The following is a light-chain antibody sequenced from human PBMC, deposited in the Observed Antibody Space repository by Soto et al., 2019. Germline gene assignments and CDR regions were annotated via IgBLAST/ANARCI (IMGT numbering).Light chain of an antibody. CDR3: QARTNWPPYT. Sequence: EIALTQSPATLSLSPGQRATLSCRASRSVSSSLAWYQQKPGQAPRLVIYDASNRATGIPARFSGSGSGTDFTLTISSLEPEDFAIYYCQARTNWPPYTFGQGTKLGIK. V-gene: IGKV3-11*01. CDR2: DAS. J-gene: IGKJ2*01. CDR1: RSVSSS.